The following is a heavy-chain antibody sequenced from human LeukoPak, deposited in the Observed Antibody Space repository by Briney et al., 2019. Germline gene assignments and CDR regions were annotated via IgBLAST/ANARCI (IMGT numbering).Heavy chain of an antibody. CDR3: AREGTYYYDSSGYRSSYFDY. Sequence: GGSLRLSCAASGFTFSSYAMHWVRQAPGKGLEWVVVISYDGSNKYYADSVKGRFTISRDNSKNTLYLQMNSLRAEDTAVYYCAREGTYYYDSSGYRSSYFDYWGQGTLVTVSS. CDR2: ISYDGSNK. J-gene: IGHJ4*02. D-gene: IGHD3-22*01. CDR1: GFTFSSYA. V-gene: IGHV3-30-3*01.